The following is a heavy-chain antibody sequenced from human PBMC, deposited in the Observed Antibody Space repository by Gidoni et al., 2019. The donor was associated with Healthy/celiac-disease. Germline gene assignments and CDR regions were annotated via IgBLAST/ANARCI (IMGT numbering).Heavy chain of an antibody. CDR2: ISSSSSTI. D-gene: IGHD2-2*01. V-gene: IGHV3-48*01. CDR3: ARDGGDIVVVPAGAFDI. J-gene: IGHJ3*02. CDR1: GFTFSSYS. Sequence: EVQLVESGGGLVQPGGSLRLSCAASGFTFSSYSMNWVRPAPGKGLEWVSYISSSSSTIYYADSVKVRFTISRDNAKNSLYLQMNSLRAEDTTVYYCARDGGDIVVVPAGAFDIWGQGTMVTVSS.